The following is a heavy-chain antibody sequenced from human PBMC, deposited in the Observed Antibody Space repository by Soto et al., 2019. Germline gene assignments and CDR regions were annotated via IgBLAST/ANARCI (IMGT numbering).Heavy chain of an antibody. CDR2: FDPEDGET. D-gene: IGHD1-26*01. CDR1: GYTLTELS. Sequence: ASVNVSCKLSGYTLTELSIHWVRQAPGKGLEWMGGFDPEDGETIYAQKFQGRVTMTEDTSTDTAYMELSSLRSEDTAVYYCATVTAPPRKYSGSYYIWGQGTLVTVSS. CDR3: ATVTAPPRKYSGSYYI. V-gene: IGHV1-24*01. J-gene: IGHJ4*02.